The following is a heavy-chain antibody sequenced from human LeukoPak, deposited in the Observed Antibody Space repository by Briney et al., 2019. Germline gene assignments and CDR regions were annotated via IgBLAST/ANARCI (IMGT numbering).Heavy chain of an antibody. J-gene: IGHJ3*02. CDR2: ISGSGGST. CDR3: AKWSDAFDI. Sequence: GGSLRLSCAASEFAFSLYAMNWVRQAPGKGLEWVSAISGSGGSTYYADSVKGRFTISRDNSKNTLYLQMNSLRAEDTAVYYCAKWSDAFDIWGQGTMVTVSS. V-gene: IGHV3-23*01. CDR1: EFAFSLYA.